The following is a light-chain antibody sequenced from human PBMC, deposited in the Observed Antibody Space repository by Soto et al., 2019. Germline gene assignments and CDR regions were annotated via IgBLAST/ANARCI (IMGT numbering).Light chain of an antibody. J-gene: IGKJ4*01. V-gene: IGKV1-12*01. CDR3: LQANNFPVT. CDR1: QGIGSW. CDR2: PAS. Sequence: DIQMTQSPSFVSASIGDRVTITCRASQGIGSWLAWYQQVPGRAPRLLIFPASPFQSGVSSRFRGSGSGTDFTLTITSLXPEDFATYFCLQANNFPVTFGEGTKVEMK.